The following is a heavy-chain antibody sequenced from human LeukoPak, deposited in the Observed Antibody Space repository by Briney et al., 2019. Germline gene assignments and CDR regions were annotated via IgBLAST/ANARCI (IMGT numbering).Heavy chain of an antibody. J-gene: IGHJ4*02. Sequence: GGSLRLSCAASAFTFSKYWMLWVRQAPGKGLETVSRINTDGTVTTYADSVKGRFTVSRDNADNTMFLQMNSVRDEDTAVYYCATKQWLAPPPDSWGQGTPVTVSS. CDR1: AFTFSKYW. V-gene: IGHV3-74*01. CDR3: ATKQWLAPPPDS. D-gene: IGHD6-19*01. CDR2: INTDGTVT.